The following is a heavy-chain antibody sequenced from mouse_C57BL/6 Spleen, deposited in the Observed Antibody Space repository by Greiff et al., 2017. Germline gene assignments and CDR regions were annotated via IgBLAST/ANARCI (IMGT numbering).Heavy chain of an antibody. CDR3: ARKDYGSTFDY. Sequence: QVQLKESGAELMKPGASVKISCKATGYTFTGYWIEWVKKRPGNGLEWIGEILPGSGSTNYNEKFKGKATFTADKSSKTAYMQLSSLTTVDSAIYYCARKDYGSTFDYWGQGTTLTVSS. CDR1: GYTFTGYW. CDR2: ILPGSGST. D-gene: IGHD1-1*01. V-gene: IGHV1-9*01. J-gene: IGHJ2*01.